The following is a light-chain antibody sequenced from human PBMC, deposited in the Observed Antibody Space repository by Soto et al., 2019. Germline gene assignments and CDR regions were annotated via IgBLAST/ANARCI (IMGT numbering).Light chain of an antibody. CDR2: AAS. J-gene: IGKJ1*01. CDR1: QGISSY. CDR3: QHFNSYPWT. V-gene: IGKV1-27*01. Sequence: DIQLTQSPSSLSASVGDRVTISCRVSQGISSYLNWYRQKPGKVPKLLIYAASTLQSGVPSRFSGSGSGTEFTLTISSLQPDDFATYYCQHFNSYPWTFGQGTKVDIK.